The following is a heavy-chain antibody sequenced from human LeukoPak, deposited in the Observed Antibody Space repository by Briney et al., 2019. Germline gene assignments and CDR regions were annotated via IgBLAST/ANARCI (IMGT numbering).Heavy chain of an antibody. V-gene: IGHV4-59*01. CDR2: IYYSGST. CDR3: ARGLIRGAGYYFDY. J-gene: IGHJ4*02. Sequence: PSETLSLTCTVSGGSISSYYWSWIRQPPGKGLEWIGYIYYSGSTNYNPSLKSRVTISVDTSKNQFSLKLSSVTAADTAVYYCARGLIRGAGYYFDYWGQGTLVTVSS. CDR1: GGSISSYY. D-gene: IGHD3-10*01.